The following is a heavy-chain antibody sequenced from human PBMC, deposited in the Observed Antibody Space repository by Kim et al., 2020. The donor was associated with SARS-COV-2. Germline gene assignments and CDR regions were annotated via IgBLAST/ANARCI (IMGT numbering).Heavy chain of an antibody. CDR1: GGSISSGDYY. CDR3: ASKPVDTAMVNLFFDY. J-gene: IGHJ4*02. CDR2: IYYSGST. D-gene: IGHD5-18*01. Sequence: SETLSLTCTVSGGSISSGDYYWSWIHQPPGKGLEWIGYIYYSGSTYYNPSLKSRVTISVDTSKNQFSLKLSSVTAADTAVYYCASKPVDTAMVNLFFDYWGEGTLVTVSS. V-gene: IGHV4-30-4*01.